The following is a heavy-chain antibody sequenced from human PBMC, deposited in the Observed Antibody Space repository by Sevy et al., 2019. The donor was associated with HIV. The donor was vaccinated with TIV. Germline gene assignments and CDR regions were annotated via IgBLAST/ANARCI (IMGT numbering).Heavy chain of an antibody. CDR3: ARDLEFYDYGDYGPAFMPDY. CDR1: GFTFSTYG. Sequence: GGSLRLSCAASGFTFSTYGMHWVRQAPGKGLEWLAVIWFDGSNTYYADSVKGRFTISRDIAKNTLHLQMNSLRVEDTAVYYCARDLEFYDYGDYGPAFMPDYWGQGTLVTVSS. V-gene: IGHV3-33*01. D-gene: IGHD4-17*01. J-gene: IGHJ4*02. CDR2: IWFDGSNT.